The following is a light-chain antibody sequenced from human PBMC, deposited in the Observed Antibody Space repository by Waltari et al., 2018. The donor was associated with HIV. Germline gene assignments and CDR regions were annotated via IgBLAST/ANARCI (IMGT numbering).Light chain of an antibody. CDR3: SSYTSSTYVV. V-gene: IGLV2-14*03. J-gene: IGLJ2*01. Sequence: QSALTQPASVSGSPGQSITISCTGTSNDVGGYNYVSWYQQHPGKVPKRMMNDVSNRPSGVLCRVSGSKSGNTASLTISGLQAEDEADYYCSSYTSSTYVVFGGGTKLTVL. CDR2: DVS. CDR1: SNDVGGYNY.